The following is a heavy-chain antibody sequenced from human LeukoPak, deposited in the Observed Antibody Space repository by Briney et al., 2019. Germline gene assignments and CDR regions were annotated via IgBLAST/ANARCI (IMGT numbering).Heavy chain of an antibody. J-gene: IGHJ4*02. CDR2: ISTSTTTI. D-gene: IGHD1-26*01. CDR3: ASWGEGALDN. V-gene: IGHV3-48*01. Sequence: GGSLRLSCATSGFSFYNLAFHWVRQAPGKGLEWISYISTSTTTIYYANSVKGRFTISRDNAKKSLYLQMNSLRVEDTGVYYCASWGEGALDNWGQGTLVTVSS. CDR1: GFSFYNLA.